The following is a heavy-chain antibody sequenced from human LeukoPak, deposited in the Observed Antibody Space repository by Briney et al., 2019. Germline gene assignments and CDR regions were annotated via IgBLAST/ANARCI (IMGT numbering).Heavy chain of an antibody. D-gene: IGHD2-15*01. J-gene: IGHJ5*02. CDR1: GFTFSSYA. CDR3: ARDGYCSGGSCHDP. V-gene: IGHV3-30*04. CDR2: ISYDGSNK. Sequence: GGSLRLSCAASGFTFSSYAMHWVRQAPGKGLEWVAVISYDGSNKYYADSVKGRFTISRDNSKNTLYLQMNSLRAEDTAVYYCARDGYCSGGSCHDPWGQGTLVTVSS.